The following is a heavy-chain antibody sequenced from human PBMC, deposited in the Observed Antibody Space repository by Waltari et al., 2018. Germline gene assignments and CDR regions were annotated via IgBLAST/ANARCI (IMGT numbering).Heavy chain of an antibody. CDR1: GGSISSYY. CDR3: ARVEAEYSSSSSDYYYYMDV. D-gene: IGHD6-6*01. J-gene: IGHJ6*03. V-gene: IGHV4-59*01. CDR2: IYYSVGT. Sequence: QVQLQESGPGLVKPSETLSLTCTVSGGSISSYYWSWIRQPPGKGLEWIGYIYYSVGTNKNLSGKSRVTISVDRYKMQFSLRLSSVTAEDTAVYYCARVEAEYSSSSSDYYYYMDVWGKGTTVTVSS.